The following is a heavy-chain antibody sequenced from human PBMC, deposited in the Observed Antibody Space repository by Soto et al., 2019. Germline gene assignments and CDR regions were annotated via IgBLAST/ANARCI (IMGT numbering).Heavy chain of an antibody. D-gene: IGHD2-21*01. CDR3: ARVPGGGGANRGEDD. V-gene: IGHV1-69*01. CDR1: GGTFSSYA. J-gene: IGHJ4*02. Sequence: QVQLVQSGAEVKKPGSSVKVTCKASGGTFSSYAISWVRQAPGQGLEWMGGIIPIFGTANYAQKFQGRVTITADESTSTAYMELSSLRSEDTAGYDCARVPGGGGANRGEDDWGQGTLVTVSS. CDR2: IIPIFGTA.